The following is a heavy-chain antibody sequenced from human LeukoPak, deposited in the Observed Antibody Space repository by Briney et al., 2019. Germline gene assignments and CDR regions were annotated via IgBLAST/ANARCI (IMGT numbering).Heavy chain of an antibody. D-gene: IGHD2-2*02. CDR3: ARDQRPVPAAINYYYGMHV. Sequence: GGCLRLSCVASGFTFSSYWMSWVRQAPGKGLEWVANIKQDGSEKYYVDSVKGRFTISRDNAKNSLYLQVNSLRAEDTAVYYCARDQRPVPAAINYYYGMHVWGKGTTVTVSS. CDR1: GFTFSSYW. V-gene: IGHV3-7*03. CDR2: IKQDGSEK. J-gene: IGHJ6*04.